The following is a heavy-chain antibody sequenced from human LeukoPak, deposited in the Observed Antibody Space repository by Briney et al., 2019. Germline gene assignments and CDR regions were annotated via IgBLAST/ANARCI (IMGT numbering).Heavy chain of an antibody. CDR2: IYYSGST. D-gene: IGHD5-12*01. CDR1: GASISSSSYY. J-gene: IGHJ4*02. Sequence: SETLSLTCIVSGASISSSSYYWGWIRQPPGKGLEWIGSIYYSGSTYYNPSLKSRVTISVDTSKSHFSLRLSSVTAADTAVYYCARHVSLRRFAYWGQETLVTVSS. V-gene: IGHV4-39*01. CDR3: ARHVSLRRFAY.